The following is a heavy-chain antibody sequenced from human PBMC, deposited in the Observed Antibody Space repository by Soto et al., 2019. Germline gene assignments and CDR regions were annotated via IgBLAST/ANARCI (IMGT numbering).Heavy chain of an antibody. D-gene: IGHD6-19*01. CDR3: GRGQWLDEIDFDY. V-gene: IGHV4-59*01. Sequence: SETLSLTCTVSGGSISSYYWSWIRQPPGKGLEWIGYIYYSGSTNYNPSLKSRVTISVDTSKNQFSLKLSSVTAADTAVYYCGRGQWLDEIDFDYWGQETLVTVSS. CDR2: IYYSGST. J-gene: IGHJ4*02. CDR1: GGSISSYY.